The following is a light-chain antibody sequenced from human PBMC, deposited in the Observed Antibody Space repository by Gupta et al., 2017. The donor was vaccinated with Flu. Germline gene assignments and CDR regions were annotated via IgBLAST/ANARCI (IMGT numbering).Light chain of an antibody. CDR1: QSFSSNY. Sequence: NVLTQSPGTLSLSPGERATLSCRASQSFSSNYLAWYQQKPGQAPRLLIYAASSRAAGIPDGFSGSGSGTDFTLTISRLQPEDFAVYYCQQYGASTWTFGQGTKVEIK. CDR2: AAS. V-gene: IGKV3-20*01. CDR3: QQYGASTWT. J-gene: IGKJ1*01.